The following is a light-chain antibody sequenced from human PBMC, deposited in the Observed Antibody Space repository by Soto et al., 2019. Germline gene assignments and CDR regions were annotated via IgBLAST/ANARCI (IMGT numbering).Light chain of an antibody. J-gene: IGKJ3*01. CDR2: GVS. V-gene: IGKV3-15*01. CDR3: LQKYLYPFT. Sequence: EIVLTQSPVNLSVSPGERDTLFCRASQYVSGHFACYQQKPGQAPRLIISGVSTRATGVPARFSGSGSGTEFTLTINSLQSEDFAVYYCLQKYLYPFTFGPGTKVDVK. CDR1: QYVSGH.